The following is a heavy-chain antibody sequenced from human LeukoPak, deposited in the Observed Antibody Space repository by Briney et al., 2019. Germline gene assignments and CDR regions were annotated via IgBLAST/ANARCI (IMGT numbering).Heavy chain of an antibody. D-gene: IGHD6-19*01. V-gene: IGHV3-21*01. CDR2: ITSPVGRM. CDR1: GFTFSTYS. Sequence: GGSLRLSCAASGFTFSTYSMNWFRQAPGKGLEWVSSITSPVGRMYYADSLKGRITISRDNARSTLYLQMNSLRAEDTAVYYCATDGRSSGRYGFDYWGQGILVTVSS. CDR3: ATDGRSSGRYGFDY. J-gene: IGHJ4*02.